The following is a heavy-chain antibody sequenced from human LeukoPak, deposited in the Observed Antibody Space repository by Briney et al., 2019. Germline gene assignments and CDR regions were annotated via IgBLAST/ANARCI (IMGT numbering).Heavy chain of an antibody. J-gene: IGHJ4*02. D-gene: IGHD1-1*01. CDR1: GGSISSYY. Sequence: SETLSLTCTVSGGSISSYYWSWIRQHAGKGLEWIGRIYTSGSTNYNPSLKGRVTMSVDTSKNQFSLKLSSVTAADTAVYYCARDPTRNWKFDYWGQGTLVTVSS. CDR3: ARDPTRNWKFDY. CDR2: IYTSGST. V-gene: IGHV4-4*07.